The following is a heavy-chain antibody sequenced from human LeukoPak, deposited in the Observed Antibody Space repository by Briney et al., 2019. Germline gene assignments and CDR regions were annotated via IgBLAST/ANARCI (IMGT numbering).Heavy chain of an antibody. CDR1: GGSVSSGSYY. Sequence: PSETLSLTCTVSGGSVSSGSYYWSWIRQPPGKGLEWIGYTHYSGSTNYNPSLKSRVTISVDTSKNQFSLKLSSVTAADTAVYYCAGDKKQQVTNSIYFYFGMDVWGQGTTVTVSS. V-gene: IGHV4-61*01. J-gene: IGHJ6*02. CDR3: AGDKKQQVTNSIYFYFGMDV. D-gene: IGHD6-13*01. CDR2: THYSGST.